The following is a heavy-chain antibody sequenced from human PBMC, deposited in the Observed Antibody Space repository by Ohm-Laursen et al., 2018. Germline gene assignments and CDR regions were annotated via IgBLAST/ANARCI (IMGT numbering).Heavy chain of an antibody. V-gene: IGHV3-23*01. D-gene: IGHD4-17*01. CDR3: AKDSRVRGYGELYFDY. J-gene: IGHJ4*02. CDR2: ISGSGGST. Sequence: GSLRLSCTASGFTFSSYAMSWVRQAPGKGLEWVSAISGSGGSTYYADSVKGRFTISRDNSKNTLYLQMNSLRAEDTAVYYCAKDSRVRGYGELYFDYWGQGTLVTVSS. CDR1: GFTFSSYA.